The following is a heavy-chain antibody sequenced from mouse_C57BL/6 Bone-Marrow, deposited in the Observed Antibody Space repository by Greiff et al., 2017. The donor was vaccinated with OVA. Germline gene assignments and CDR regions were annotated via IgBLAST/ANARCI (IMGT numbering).Heavy chain of an antibody. D-gene: IGHD2-5*01. V-gene: IGHV5-4*03. CDR1: GFTFSSYA. CDR3: ASDGDYSNYWFAD. Sequence: EVKLVESGGGLVKPGGSLKLSCAASGFTFSSYAMSWVRQTPEKRLEWVATISDGGSYTYYPDNVKGRFTISRANAKNNLYLQMSHLKSEDTAMYYCASDGDYSNYWFADWGPGTLVTVSA. J-gene: IGHJ3*01. CDR2: ISDGGSYT.